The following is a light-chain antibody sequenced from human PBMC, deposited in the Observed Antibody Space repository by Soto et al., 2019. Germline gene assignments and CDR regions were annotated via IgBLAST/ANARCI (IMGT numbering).Light chain of an antibody. CDR2: DTS. V-gene: IGKV3-11*01. CDR3: QQYHNWPPIT. Sequence: IGSTHSPATLSLSPGERATLSCRASQSVRSYLAWYQQKPGQAPRLLIYDTSNRATGIPARFSGSGSGTDFTLTISDVEPEDFAVYFCQQYHNWPPITFAQGTRLEI. CDR1: QSVRSY. J-gene: IGKJ5*01.